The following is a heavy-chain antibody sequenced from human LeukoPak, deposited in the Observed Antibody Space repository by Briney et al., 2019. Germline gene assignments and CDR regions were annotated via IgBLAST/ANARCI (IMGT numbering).Heavy chain of an antibody. D-gene: IGHD6-13*01. CDR2: ISGSGGST. Sequence: GGSLRLSCAASGFTFSSYAMSWVRQAPGKGLEWVSAISGSGGSTYYADSVKGRFTISRDNSKNTLYLQMNSLRAEDTAVYYCAKGGSSSWHSALDYWGQGTLVTVSS. V-gene: IGHV3-23*01. CDR3: AKGGSSSWHSALDY. CDR1: GFTFSSYA. J-gene: IGHJ4*02.